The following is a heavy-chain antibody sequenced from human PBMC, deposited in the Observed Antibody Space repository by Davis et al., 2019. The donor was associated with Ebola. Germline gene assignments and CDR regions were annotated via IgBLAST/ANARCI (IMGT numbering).Heavy chain of an antibody. CDR1: GFTFSSYG. CDR3: ARALSDYSYYYYYGMDV. V-gene: IGHV3-33*01. CDR2: IWHDGSNK. J-gene: IGHJ6*02. D-gene: IGHD4-17*01. Sequence: SLKISCAASGFTFSSYGMHWVRQAPGKGLEWVAIIWHDGSNKYYGDSVKGRFTISRDNSRNTVYLQMNSLRADDTAVYSCARALSDYSYYYYYGMDVWGRGTTVTVSS.